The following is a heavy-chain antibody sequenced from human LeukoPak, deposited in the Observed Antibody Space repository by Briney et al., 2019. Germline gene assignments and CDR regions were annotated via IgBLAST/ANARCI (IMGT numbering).Heavy chain of an antibody. CDR1: GYTFTSYG. CDR3: ARDLLEVVPAYYYYGMDV. Sequence: GASVKVSCKASGYTFTSYGISWVRQAPGQGLEWMGWISAYNGNTNYAQKLQGRVTMTTDTSTSTAYMELRSLRSDDTAVYYCARDLLEVVPAYYYYGMDVWGQGTTVTVPS. D-gene: IGHD2-2*01. CDR2: ISAYNGNT. J-gene: IGHJ6*02. V-gene: IGHV1-18*01.